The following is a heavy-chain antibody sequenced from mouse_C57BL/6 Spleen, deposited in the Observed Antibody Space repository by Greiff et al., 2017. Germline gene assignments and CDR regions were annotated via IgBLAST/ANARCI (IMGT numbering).Heavy chain of an antibody. J-gene: IGHJ2*01. CDR1: GFTFSSYA. CDR3: TRAYSNYDFDY. CDR2: ISSGGDYI. D-gene: IGHD2-5*01. V-gene: IGHV5-9-1*02. Sequence: EVMLVESGEGLVKPGGSLKLSCAASGFTFSSYAMSWVRQTPEKRLEWVAYISSGGDYIYYADTVKGRFTISRDNARNTLYLQMSSLKSEDTAMYYCTRAYSNYDFDYWGQGTTLTVSS.